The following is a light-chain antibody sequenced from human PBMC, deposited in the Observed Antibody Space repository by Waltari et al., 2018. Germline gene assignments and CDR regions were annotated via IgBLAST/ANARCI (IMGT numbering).Light chain of an antibody. Sequence: QSALTQPPSASGSPGQSVTISCTGTSSDVGGYKYVSWYRQHPGKAPKRMIYEVSKRASGVPDRFSGSKSGNTAALTVSGLQAEDEADYYCSSSVGSNNLHVVFGGGTKLTVL. CDR2: EVS. V-gene: IGLV2-8*01. CDR3: SSSVGSNNLHVV. J-gene: IGLJ2*01. CDR1: SSDVGGYKY.